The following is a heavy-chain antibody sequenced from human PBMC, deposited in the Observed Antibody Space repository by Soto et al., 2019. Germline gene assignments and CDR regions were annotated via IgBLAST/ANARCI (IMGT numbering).Heavy chain of an antibody. CDR1: GGTFSSHA. CDR3: ARQFDYDSSGHYSAL. CDR2: IIPMFATP. Sequence: SVKVSCKASGGTFSSHAISWVRQAPGQGLVWMGGIIPMFATPNYAEKFQGRLSITADESTTTVYMQLSSLRSQDTAVYYCARQFDYDSSGHYSALWGQGPLVTVSS. V-gene: IGHV1-69*13. D-gene: IGHD3-22*01. J-gene: IGHJ4*02.